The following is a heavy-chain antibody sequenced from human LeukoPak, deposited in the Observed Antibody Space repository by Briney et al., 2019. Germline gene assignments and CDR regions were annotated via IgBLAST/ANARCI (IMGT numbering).Heavy chain of an antibody. Sequence: SETLPLTCAVYGGSFSGYYWSWIRQPPGKGLEWIGEINHSGSTNYNPSLKSRVTISVDTSKNQFSLKLSSVTAADTAVYYCARGLVAAPWYFDLWGRGTLVTVSS. J-gene: IGHJ2*01. V-gene: IGHV4-34*01. D-gene: IGHD1-26*01. CDR1: GGSFSGYY. CDR2: INHSGST. CDR3: ARGLVAAPWYFDL.